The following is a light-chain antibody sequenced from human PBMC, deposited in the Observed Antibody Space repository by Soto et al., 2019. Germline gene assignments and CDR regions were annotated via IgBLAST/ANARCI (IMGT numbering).Light chain of an antibody. J-gene: IGKJ1*01. CDR1: QDIGND. CDR2: AAS. CDR3: LQDYTYPWT. V-gene: IGKV1-6*02. Sequence: IQMTQSPSSLSASVRDRVTITCRASQDIGNDLGWYQQKPGKAPNLLIYAASSLRSGVPSRFSGSGSGTHFALTINSLQAEDSATYFCLQDYTYPWTFGQGTKVEIK.